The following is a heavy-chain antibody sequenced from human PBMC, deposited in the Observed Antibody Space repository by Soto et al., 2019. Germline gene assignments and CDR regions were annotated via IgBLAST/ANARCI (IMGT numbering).Heavy chain of an antibody. CDR3: ASRVNGGILTGYYNY. CDR2: IIPIFGTA. J-gene: IGHJ4*02. Sequence: ASVKVSCKASGGTFSSYAISWVRQAPGQGLEWMGGIIPIFGTANYAKKFQGRVTITADESTSTAYMELSSQESEDTAGYFGASRVNGGILTGYYNYWGQGTLVTVSS. CDR1: GGTFSSYA. V-gene: IGHV1-69*13. D-gene: IGHD3-9*01.